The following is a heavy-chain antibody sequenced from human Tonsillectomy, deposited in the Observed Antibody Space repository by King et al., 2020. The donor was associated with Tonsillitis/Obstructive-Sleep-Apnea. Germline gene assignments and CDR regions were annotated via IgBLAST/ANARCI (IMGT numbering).Heavy chain of an antibody. V-gene: IGHV3-23*01. CDR3: AKDQSLCDDSRGYYSPFDY. J-gene: IGHJ4*02. CDR2: ISDSGFST. D-gene: IGHD3-22*01. CDR1: GFTFSSYA. Sequence: VQLSESGGDLVQPGGSQRLSCAASGFTFSSYAMSWVRQAPGKGLEWVSAISDSGFSTYYADSVRGRFTISRDNSKNTLYLQMNGLRAEGTAVYYCAKDQSLCDDSRGYYSPFDYWGQGTLVTVSS.